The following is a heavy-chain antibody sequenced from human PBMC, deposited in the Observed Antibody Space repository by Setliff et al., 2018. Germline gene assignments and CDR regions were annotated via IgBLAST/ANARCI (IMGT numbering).Heavy chain of an antibody. J-gene: IGHJ3*02. CDR2: IYYSGST. V-gene: IGHV4-31*03. CDR3: ARVALVVVIRNAFDI. CDR1: GGSISSGGYY. Sequence: LSLTCTVSGGSISSGGYYWSWIRQHPGKGLEWIGYIYYSGSTYYNPSLKSRVTMSVDTSKNQFSLKLSSVTAADTAVYYCARVALVVVIRNAFDIWGQGTMVTVSS. D-gene: IGHD2-21*01.